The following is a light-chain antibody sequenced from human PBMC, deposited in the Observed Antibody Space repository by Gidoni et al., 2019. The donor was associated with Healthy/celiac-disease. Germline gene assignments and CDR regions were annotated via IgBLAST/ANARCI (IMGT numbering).Light chain of an antibody. CDR1: QSVSSY. Sequence: EIVLTQSPATLSLSPGERATLSCRASQSVSSYLAWYQQKPGQAPRLLIYDASNRATGIPARFSGSGSGTDFTLTISSLEPEDFAVYHCQQPAGFTFGPGTKVDIK. CDR3: QQPAGFT. V-gene: IGKV3-11*01. CDR2: DAS. J-gene: IGKJ3*01.